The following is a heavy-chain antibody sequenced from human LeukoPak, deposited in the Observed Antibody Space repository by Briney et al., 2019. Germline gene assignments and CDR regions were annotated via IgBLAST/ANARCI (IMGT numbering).Heavy chain of an antibody. D-gene: IGHD6-19*01. Sequence: GGSLRLSCAASGFTFSNAWMSWVRQAPGKGLEWVGRIKSKTDGGTTDYAAPVKGRFTISRDDSKNTLYLQMNSLKTEDTAVYYCTTLGGYSSGPLDYWGQGTLVTVSS. CDR3: TTLGGYSSGPLDY. V-gene: IGHV3-15*01. CDR1: GFTFSNAW. CDR2: IKSKTDGGTT. J-gene: IGHJ4*02.